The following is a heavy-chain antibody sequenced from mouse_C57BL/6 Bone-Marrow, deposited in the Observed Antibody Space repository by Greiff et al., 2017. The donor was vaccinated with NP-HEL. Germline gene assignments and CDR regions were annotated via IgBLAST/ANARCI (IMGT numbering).Heavy chain of an antibody. CDR2: IDPNSGGT. J-gene: IGHJ2*01. Sequence: QVQLQQPGAELVKPGASVKLSCKASGYTFTSYWMHWVKQRPGRGLEWIGRIDPNSGGTKYNEKFKSKATLTVDKPSSTAYMQISSLTSEDSAVYYCARTHGYGSSGVYYFDYWGQGTTLTVSS. CDR1: GYTFTSYW. V-gene: IGHV1-72*01. D-gene: IGHD1-1*01. CDR3: ARTHGYGSSGVYYFDY.